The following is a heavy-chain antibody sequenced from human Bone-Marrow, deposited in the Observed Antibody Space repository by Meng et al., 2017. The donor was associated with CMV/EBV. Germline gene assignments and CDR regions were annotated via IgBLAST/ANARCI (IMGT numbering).Heavy chain of an antibody. Sequence: ASVKVSCKASGYSFTSYGISWVRQAPGQGLEWMGWISVYNGNTNYAQKLQGRVTMTTDTSTSTAYMELRSLRSDDTAVYYCARDMRGSSTRWIIVYFDYWGQRTLVTASS. V-gene: IGHV1-18*01. CDR2: ISVYNGNT. D-gene: IGHD2-2*01. CDR1: GYSFTSYG. CDR3: ARDMRGSSTRWIIVYFDY. J-gene: IGHJ4*02.